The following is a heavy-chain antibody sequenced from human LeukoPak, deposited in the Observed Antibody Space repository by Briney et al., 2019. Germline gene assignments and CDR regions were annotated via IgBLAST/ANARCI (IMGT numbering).Heavy chain of an antibody. Sequence: HTGGSLRLSCAASGFSFGRYTMNWVRQAPGKGLEWVSSISGSGDHIYSADSLKGRFTISRDNSKNTLYLQMNSLRAEDTAVYYCARHRSSWLIDYWGQGTLVTVSS. CDR2: ISGSGDHI. CDR3: ARHRSSWLIDY. CDR1: GFSFGRYT. J-gene: IGHJ4*02. V-gene: IGHV3-23*01. D-gene: IGHD6-6*01.